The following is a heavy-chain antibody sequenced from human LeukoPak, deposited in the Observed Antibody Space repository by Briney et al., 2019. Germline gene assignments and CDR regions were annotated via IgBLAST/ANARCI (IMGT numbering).Heavy chain of an antibody. V-gene: IGHV3-21*05. J-gene: IGHJ4*02. D-gene: IGHD3-10*01. Sequence: GSLRLSCAASGFTFNSYAMSWVRQAPGKGLEWVSYISSSSSYTNYADSVKGRFTISRDNAKNSLYLQMNSLRAEDTAVYYCARDGSDGSGSYYWGQGTLVTVSS. CDR1: GFTFNSYA. CDR3: ARDGSDGSGSYY. CDR2: ISSSSSYT.